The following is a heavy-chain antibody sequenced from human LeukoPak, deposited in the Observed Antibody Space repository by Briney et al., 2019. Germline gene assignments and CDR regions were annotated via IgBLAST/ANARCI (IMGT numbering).Heavy chain of an antibody. D-gene: IGHD1-26*01. J-gene: IGHJ5*02. Sequence: KTGGSLRLSCAASGFTFSSYSMNWVRQAPRKGLEWVSSISSSSIYIYYADSAKGRFTISRDNAKNSLYLQMNSLRAEDTAVYYCARVKWELLHLRPSYNWFDPWGQGTLVTVSS. CDR1: GFTFSSYS. CDR3: ARVKWELLHLRPSYNWFDP. CDR2: ISSSSIYI. V-gene: IGHV3-21*01.